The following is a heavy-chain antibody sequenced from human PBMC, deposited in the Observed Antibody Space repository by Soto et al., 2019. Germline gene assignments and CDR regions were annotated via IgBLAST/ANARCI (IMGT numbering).Heavy chain of an antibody. CDR3: VKDESINWYSGHFRH. V-gene: IGHV3-9*01. Sequence: GGSLRLSCVASGFTFDDYAMHWVRQVPGKGLEWVSGINWNSGSIGYGDSVKGRFAISRDNAKNSLHLQMNSLSAEDTAFYYCVKDESINWYSGHFRHWGQGTLVTVSS. J-gene: IGHJ1*01. D-gene: IGHD6-13*01. CDR2: INWNSGSI. CDR1: GFTFDDYA.